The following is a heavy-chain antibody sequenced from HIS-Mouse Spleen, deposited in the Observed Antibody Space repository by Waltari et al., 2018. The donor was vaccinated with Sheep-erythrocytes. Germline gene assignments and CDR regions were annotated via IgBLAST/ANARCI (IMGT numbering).Heavy chain of an antibody. D-gene: IGHD3-10*01. CDR1: GGSISSGGSY. CDR3: ARAVIITMVRGVTSNWFDP. V-gene: IGHV4-31*03. J-gene: IGHJ5*02. CDR2: IYYSGGT. Sequence: QVQLQESGPGLVKPSQTLSLTCTVSGGSISSGGSYWRWIRHHPGKVLEWIGCIYYSGGTCDNPSLKSRVTISVEPSKKQFSLKLSSVTAADTAVYYLARAVIITMVRGVTSNWFDPWGQGTLVTVSS.